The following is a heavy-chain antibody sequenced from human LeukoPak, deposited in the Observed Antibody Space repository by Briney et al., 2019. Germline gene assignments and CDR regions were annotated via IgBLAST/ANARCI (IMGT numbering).Heavy chain of an antibody. V-gene: IGHV4-4*07. CDR2: IYTSGST. CDR3: ARNPRIAAAGKHAFDI. Sequence: PSETLSLTCTVSGGSISSYYWSWIRQPAGKGLEWIGRIYTSGSTNYNPSLKSRVTMSVDTSKNQFSLKLSSVTAADTAVYYCARNPRIAAAGKHAFDIWGQGTMVTVSS. CDR1: GGSISSYY. D-gene: IGHD6-13*01. J-gene: IGHJ3*02.